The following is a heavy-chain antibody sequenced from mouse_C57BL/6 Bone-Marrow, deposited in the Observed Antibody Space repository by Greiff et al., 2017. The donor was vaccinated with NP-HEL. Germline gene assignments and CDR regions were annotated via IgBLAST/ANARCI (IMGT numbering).Heavy chain of an antibody. V-gene: IGHV14-2*01. D-gene: IGHD1-1*01. CDR3: ARSLSDCYGSSDEAY. Sequence: EVQLQQSGAELVKPGASVKLSCTASGFTFTGYYMHWVKQRPEQGLEWIGRIDPEDGETKYVPKFQGKATITADTSSNTAYLQLGSLTSEDTAVYYCARSLSDCYGSSDEAYWGQGTLVTVSA. CDR2: IDPEDGET. CDR1: GFTFTGYY. J-gene: IGHJ3*01.